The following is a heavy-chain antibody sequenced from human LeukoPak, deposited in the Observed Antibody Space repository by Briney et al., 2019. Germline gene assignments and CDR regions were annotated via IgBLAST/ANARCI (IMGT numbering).Heavy chain of an antibody. Sequence: ESLKISCKGSGYSFTTYWIGWVRQMPGKGLEWMGIIYPGDSDTRYSPSFQGQVTISADKSISTAYLQWSSLKASDTAIYYCARHEYSSSSGDYWGQGTLVTVAS. CDR2: IYPGDSDT. CDR3: ARHEYSSSSGDY. D-gene: IGHD6-6*01. J-gene: IGHJ4*02. V-gene: IGHV5-51*01. CDR1: GYSFTTYW.